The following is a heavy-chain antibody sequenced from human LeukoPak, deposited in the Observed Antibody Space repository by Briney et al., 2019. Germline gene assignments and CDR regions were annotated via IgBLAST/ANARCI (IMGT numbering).Heavy chain of an antibody. V-gene: IGHV3-23*01. J-gene: IGHJ4*02. D-gene: IGHD1-26*01. Sequence: PGGSLRLSCAASGFTFSSYEMNWVRQAPGKGLEWVSSIDNGGTTYYAGSVKGRFTISRDNSKNTLYLQVNSLRAEDTAVYYCAKMRGHPREAYYFDSWGQGALVTVSS. CDR1: GFTFSSYE. CDR3: AKMRGHPREAYYFDS. CDR2: IDNGGTT.